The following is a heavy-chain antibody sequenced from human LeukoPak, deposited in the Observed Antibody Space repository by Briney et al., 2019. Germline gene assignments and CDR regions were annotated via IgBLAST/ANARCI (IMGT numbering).Heavy chain of an antibody. J-gene: IGHJ6*04. V-gene: IGHV1-18*04. CDR2: ISAYNGNT. CDR3: ARDRAPPYYYYGMDV. CDR1: GYTFTSYG. Sequence: ASVKVSCKASGYTFTSYGISWVRQAPGQGLEWMGWISAYNGNTNYAQKLHGRVTMTTDTSTSTAYMELRSLRSDDTAVYYCARDRAPPYYYYGMDVWGKGTTVTVSS.